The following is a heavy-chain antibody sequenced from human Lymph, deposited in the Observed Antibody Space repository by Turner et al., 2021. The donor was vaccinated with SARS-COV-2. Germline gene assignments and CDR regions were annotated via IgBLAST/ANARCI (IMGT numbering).Heavy chain of an antibody. Sequence: QVQLVQSGAEVKKPGASVQVSCKAPGYTFTSYGISWVRQAPGQGLEWMGWISSYNGYTNYAQKLQGRVTMTTDTSTSTAYMELRSLRSDDTAVYYCAREGYCSTTSCYRGQYYYYGMDVWGQGTTVTVSS. CDR3: AREGYCSTTSCYRGQYYYYGMDV. CDR2: ISSYNGYT. V-gene: IGHV1-18*04. CDR1: GYTFTSYG. J-gene: IGHJ6*02. D-gene: IGHD2-2*02.